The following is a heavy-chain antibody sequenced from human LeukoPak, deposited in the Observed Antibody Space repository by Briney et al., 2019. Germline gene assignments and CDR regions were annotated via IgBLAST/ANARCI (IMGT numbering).Heavy chain of an antibody. D-gene: IGHD3-10*01. Sequence: SETLSLTCTVSGGSIKSYYWTWIRQPPGKGLEWIGEINHSGSTNYNPSLKSRVTISVDTSKNQFSLKLSPVTAADTAVYYCARRRFGKNWFDPWGQGTLVTVSS. V-gene: IGHV4-34*01. CDR1: GGSIKSYY. J-gene: IGHJ5*02. CDR2: INHSGST. CDR3: ARRRFGKNWFDP.